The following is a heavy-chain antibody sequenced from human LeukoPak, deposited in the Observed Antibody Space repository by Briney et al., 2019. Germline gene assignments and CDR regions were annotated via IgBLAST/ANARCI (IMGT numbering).Heavy chain of an antibody. CDR2: IYYSGST. J-gene: IGHJ3*02. CDR3: AREPTTVSAFDI. V-gene: IGHV4-39*07. CDR1: GGSISSSSYY. Sequence: PSETLSLTCTVSGGSISSSSYYWGWIRQPPGKGLEWIGNIYYSGSTYYNPSLKSRVTISVDTSKNQFSLKLSSVTAADTAVYYCAREPTTVSAFDIWGQGTMVTVSS. D-gene: IGHD4-17*01.